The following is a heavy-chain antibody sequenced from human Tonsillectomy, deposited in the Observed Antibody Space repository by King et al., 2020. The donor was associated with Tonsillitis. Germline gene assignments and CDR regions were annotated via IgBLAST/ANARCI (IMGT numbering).Heavy chain of an antibody. V-gene: IGHV4-59*01. J-gene: IGHJ3*02. CDR2: IYYSGST. CDR1: GGSISSYY. CDR3: AREISLADAFDI. D-gene: IGHD1-1*01. Sequence: QLQESGPGLVKPSETLSLTCTVSGGSISSYYWSWIRQPPGKGLEWIGYIYYSGSTNYNPSLKSRVTMSVDTSKSQFSLQLGSVTAADTAVYYCAREISLADAFDIWGQGTMVTVSS.